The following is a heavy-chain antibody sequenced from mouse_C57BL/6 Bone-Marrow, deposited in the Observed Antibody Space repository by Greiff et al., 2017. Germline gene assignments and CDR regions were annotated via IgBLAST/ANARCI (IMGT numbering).Heavy chain of an antibody. J-gene: IGHJ3*01. V-gene: IGHV1-64*01. Sequence: VQLQQPGAELVKPGASVKLSCKASGYTFTSYWMHWVKQRPGQGLEWIGMIHPNSGSTNYNEKFKSKATLTVDKSSSPAYMQLSSLTSEDSAVYYCARDYGTFFAYWGQGTLVTVSA. CDR1: GYTFTSYW. D-gene: IGHD1-1*01. CDR3: ARDYGTFFAY. CDR2: IHPNSGST.